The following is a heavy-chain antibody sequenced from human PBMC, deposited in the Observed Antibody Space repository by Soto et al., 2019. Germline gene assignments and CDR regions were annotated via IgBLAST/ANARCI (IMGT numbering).Heavy chain of an antibody. CDR2: INPSGGRT. D-gene: IGHD1-26*01. Sequence: QVQLVQSGAEVKKPGASVNVSCKASGYTFTSYYIHWMRQAPGQGLEWVGIINPSGGRTTYAQKLQGRVTMTRDKSASTVYMELSSLRSEDTAVYYCTRDLGGSYSDYWGQGTLVTVSS. J-gene: IGHJ4*02. V-gene: IGHV1-46*01. CDR1: GYTFTSYY. CDR3: TRDLGGSYSDY.